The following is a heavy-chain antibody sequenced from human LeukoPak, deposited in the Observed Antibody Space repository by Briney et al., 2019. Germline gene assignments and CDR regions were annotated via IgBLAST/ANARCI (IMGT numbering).Heavy chain of an antibody. V-gene: IGHV4-61*02. Sequence: PSETLSLTCTVSGGSISSGSYYWSWIRQPAGKGLEWIGRIYTSGSTNYNPSLKSRVTISVDKSKNQFSLKLSSVTAADTAVYYCARVRQQWLVTTFDYWGQGTLVTVSS. D-gene: IGHD6-19*01. J-gene: IGHJ4*02. CDR2: IYTSGST. CDR3: ARVRQQWLVTTFDY. CDR1: GGSISSGSYY.